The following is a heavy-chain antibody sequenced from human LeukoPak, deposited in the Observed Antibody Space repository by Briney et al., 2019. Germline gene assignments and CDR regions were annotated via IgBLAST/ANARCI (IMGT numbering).Heavy chain of an antibody. CDR1: GSTFSSHA. CDR2: ISGDGGIT. J-gene: IGHJ4*02. CDR3: AKDSTRLAVAGTDLDY. D-gene: IGHD6-19*01. Sequence: GGSLRLSCAASGSTFSSHAMTWVRQAPGKGLEWVSTISGDGGITYYADSVKGRFTISRDNSKNTLYLQMNSLRAEDTAVYYCAKDSTRLAVAGTDLDYWGQGTLVTVSS. V-gene: IGHV3-23*01.